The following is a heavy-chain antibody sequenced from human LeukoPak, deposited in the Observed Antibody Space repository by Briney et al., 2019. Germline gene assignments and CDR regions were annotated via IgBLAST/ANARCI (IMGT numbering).Heavy chain of an antibody. V-gene: IGHV3-7*01. J-gene: IGHJ6*04. D-gene: IGHD3-10*02. Sequence: GGSLRLSCAASGFTFTNYWMSWVRQAPGKGLELVANIKQDRSEKYYVDSVKGRFTISRDNAKNSLYLQMNSLRAEDTAVYYCAELGITKIGGVWGKGTTVTISS. CDR3: AELGITKIGGV. CDR2: IKQDRSEK. CDR1: GFTFTNYW.